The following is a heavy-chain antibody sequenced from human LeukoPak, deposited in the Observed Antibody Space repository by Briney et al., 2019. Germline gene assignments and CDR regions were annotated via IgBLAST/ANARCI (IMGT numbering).Heavy chain of an antibody. CDR1: GGSISSGDYS. CDR3: ARDRTVDSGGDAFDI. J-gene: IGHJ3*02. Sequence: SETLSLTCAVSGGSISSGDYSWSWIRQPPGKGLEWIGYIYDSGSTYHNPSLKSRVSVSVDTSKNQFSLKLTSVTAADTAVYYCARDRTVDSGGDAFDIWGQGTMVTVSS. D-gene: IGHD4-23*01. V-gene: IGHV4-30-4*07. CDR2: IYDSGST.